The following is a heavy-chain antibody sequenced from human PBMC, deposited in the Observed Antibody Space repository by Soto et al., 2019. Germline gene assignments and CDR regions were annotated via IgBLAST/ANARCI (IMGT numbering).Heavy chain of an antibody. CDR1: GATFHSYA. CDR3: ARDRGPLDYGESEA. CDR2: IIPIFGTA. D-gene: IGHD4-17*01. J-gene: IGHJ5*02. Sequence: QVQLVQSGSEVKKPGSSVKVSCKAFGATFHSYAISWVRQAPGQGLEWMGGIIPIFGTAYYAQKFQGRVTITADESTTTAYMELSSLTSEDTAVYDCARDRGPLDYGESEAWGQGTLVTVSS. V-gene: IGHV1-69*12.